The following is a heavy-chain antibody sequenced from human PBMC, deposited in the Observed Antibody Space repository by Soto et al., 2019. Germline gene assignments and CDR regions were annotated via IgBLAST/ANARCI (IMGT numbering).Heavy chain of an antibody. D-gene: IGHD1-26*01. J-gene: IGHJ6*02. CDR3: ARQGGQGSGSYSLLGGMDV. CDR1: GYTFTGYY. V-gene: IGHV1-2*02. CDR2: INPNSGGT. Sequence: GASVKVSCKASGYTFTGYYMHWVRQAPGQGLEWMGWINPNSGGTNYAQKFQGRVTITADESTSTAYMELSSLRSEDTAVYYCARQGGQGSGSYSLLGGMDVWGQGTTVTVSS.